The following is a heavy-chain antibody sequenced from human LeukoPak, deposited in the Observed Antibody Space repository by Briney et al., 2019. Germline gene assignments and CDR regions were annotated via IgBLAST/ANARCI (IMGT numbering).Heavy chain of an antibody. J-gene: IGHJ4*02. CDR2: IKYDGSEK. V-gene: IGHV3-7*01. D-gene: IGHD3-10*01. CDR3: ARDGSGEWPIGY. Sequence: GGSLRLSCAASGFTFSSKWMSWVRQAPGKGLEWVANIKYDGSEKYYVDSVKGRFTISRDNAKNSLYLQMNSLRAEDTAVYYCARDGSGEWPIGYWGQGTLVTVSP. CDR1: GFTFSSKW.